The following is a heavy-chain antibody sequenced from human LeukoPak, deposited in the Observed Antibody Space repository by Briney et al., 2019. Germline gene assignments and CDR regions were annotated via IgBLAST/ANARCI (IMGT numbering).Heavy chain of an antibody. CDR3: AEDRGEYYYYGMDV. D-gene: IGHD3-16*01. CDR1: GFTFSSYG. V-gene: IGHV3-30*18. Sequence: GGSLRLSCAASGFTFSSYGMHWVRQAPGKGLEWVAVISYDGSNKYYADSVKGRFTISRDNSKNTLYLQMNSLRAEDTAVYYCAEDRGEYYYYGMDVWGQGTTVTVSS. CDR2: ISYDGSNK. J-gene: IGHJ6*02.